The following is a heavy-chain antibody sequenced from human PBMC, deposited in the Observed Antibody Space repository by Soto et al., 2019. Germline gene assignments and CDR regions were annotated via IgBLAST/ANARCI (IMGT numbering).Heavy chain of an antibody. CDR1: GFNFGSYA. D-gene: IGHD3-22*01. CDR2: ISGSGGRT. CDR3: AKDRDTSSWTGAFDI. Sequence: GGSLRLSCAGSGFNFGSYAMSWVRQAPGKGLEWVSAISGSGGRTYYADSVEGRFTISRDNSKNTLSLQMNSLRAEDTAVYYCAKDRDTSSWTGAFDIWGQGTMVTVSS. V-gene: IGHV3-23*01. J-gene: IGHJ3*02.